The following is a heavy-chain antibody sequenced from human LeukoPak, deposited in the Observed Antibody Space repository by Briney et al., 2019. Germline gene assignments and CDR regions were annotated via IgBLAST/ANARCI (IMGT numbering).Heavy chain of an antibody. Sequence: PSETLSLTCTVSGGSISSYYWSWIRQPPGKGLEWIGYIYYSGSTNYNPSLKSRVTISVDTSKNQSSLKLSSVTAADTAVYYCARDNYGDYVFDYWGQGTLVTVSS. V-gene: IGHV4-59*12. CDR3: ARDNYGDYVFDY. J-gene: IGHJ4*02. CDR1: GGSISSYY. CDR2: IYYSGST. D-gene: IGHD4-17*01.